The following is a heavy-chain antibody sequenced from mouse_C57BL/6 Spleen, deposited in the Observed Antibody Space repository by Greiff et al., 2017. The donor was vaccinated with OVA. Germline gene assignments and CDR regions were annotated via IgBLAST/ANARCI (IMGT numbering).Heavy chain of an antibody. CDR3: TREEIYDGFAY. Sequence: EVKLVESGEGLVKPGGSLKLSCAASGFTFSSYAMSWVRQTPEKRLEWVAYISSGGDYIYYADTVKGRFTISRDNDRNTLYLQMSSLKSEDTAMYYCTREEIYDGFAYWGQGTLVTVSA. CDR2: ISSGGDYI. CDR1: GFTFSSYA. J-gene: IGHJ3*01. D-gene: IGHD2-3*01. V-gene: IGHV5-9-1*02.